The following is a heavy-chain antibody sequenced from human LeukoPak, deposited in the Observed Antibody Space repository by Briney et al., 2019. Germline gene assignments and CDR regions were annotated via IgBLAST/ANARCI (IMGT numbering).Heavy chain of an antibody. CDR2: IRYDGSNK. J-gene: IGHJ1*01. V-gene: IGHV3-30*02. D-gene: IGHD2-8*01. Sequence: PGGSLRLSCAASGFTFSSYGMHWVRQAPGKGLEWVAFIRYDGSNKYYADSVKGRFTTSRDNSKNTLYLQMNSLRAEDTAVYYCAKEAQVLKGYFQHWGQGTLVTVSS. CDR3: AKEAQVLKGYFQH. CDR1: GFTFSSYG.